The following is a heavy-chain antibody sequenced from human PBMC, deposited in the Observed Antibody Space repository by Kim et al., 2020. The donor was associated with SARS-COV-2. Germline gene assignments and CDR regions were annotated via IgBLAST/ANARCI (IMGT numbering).Heavy chain of an antibody. CDR3: ARRAATNFDY. D-gene: IGHD2-15*01. J-gene: IGHJ4*02. CDR2: ST. V-gene: IGHV4-39*07. Sequence: STYYNPSLKSRVTISVDTSKNQFSLKLSSVTAADTAVYYCARRAATNFDYWGQGTLVTVSS.